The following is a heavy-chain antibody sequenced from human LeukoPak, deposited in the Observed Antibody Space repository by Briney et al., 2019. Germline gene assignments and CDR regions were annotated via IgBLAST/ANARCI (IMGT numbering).Heavy chain of an antibody. V-gene: IGHV4-59*01. CDR3: ASTSPYYYDSSGYYQMGYYGMDV. J-gene: IGHJ6*02. CDR2: IYYSGGT. CDR1: GGSISSYY. Sequence: SETLSLTCTVSGGSISSYYWSWIRQPPGKGLEWIGYIYYSGGTNYNPSLKSRVTISVDTSKNQFSLKLSSVTAADTAVYYCASTSPYYYDSSGYYQMGYYGMDVWGQGTTVTVSS. D-gene: IGHD3-22*01.